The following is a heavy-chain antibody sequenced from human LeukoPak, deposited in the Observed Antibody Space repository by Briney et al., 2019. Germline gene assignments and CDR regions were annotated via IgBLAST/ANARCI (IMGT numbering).Heavy chain of an antibody. CDR2: ISSSSSYI. D-gene: IGHD3-10*01. CDR3: AGAMVRGVITTDY. V-gene: IGHV3-21*01. CDR1: GFTFSSYS. J-gene: IGHJ4*02. Sequence: GGSLRLSCAASGFTFSSYSMNWVRQAPGKGLEWVSSISSSSSYIYYADSVKGRFTISRDNAKNSLYLQMNSLRAEDTAVYYCAGAMVRGVITTDYWGQGTLVTVSS.